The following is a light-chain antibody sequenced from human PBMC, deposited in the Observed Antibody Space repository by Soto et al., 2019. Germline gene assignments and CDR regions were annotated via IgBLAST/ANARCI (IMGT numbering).Light chain of an antibody. CDR3: QQYNDWPLT. J-gene: IGKJ1*01. CDR2: GAS. V-gene: IGKV3-15*01. Sequence: EIVMTQSAAPLSVSPGERVTLSCRASQSVSSNLAWYQQKPGQAPRLLLYGASTRATGIPARFSGSGSGTEFTLTISSLQSEEFEVYYCQQYNDWPLTFGQGTKV. CDR1: QSVSSN.